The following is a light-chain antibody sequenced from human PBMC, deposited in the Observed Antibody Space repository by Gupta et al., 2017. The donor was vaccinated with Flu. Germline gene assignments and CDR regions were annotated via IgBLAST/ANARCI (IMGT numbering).Light chain of an antibody. Sequence: TLSLAPGERATVSCRARQSVSRYLAWYKKKPGQAPRLLIYDASSRATGIKARFGGSGDGSDFPLTIMSREPEHFAVYYCQQLPNGHPQGPFGPGTEMEIK. CDR3: QQLPNGHPQGP. V-gene: IGKV3D-11*02. CDR2: DAS. CDR1: QSVSRY. J-gene: IGKJ2*01.